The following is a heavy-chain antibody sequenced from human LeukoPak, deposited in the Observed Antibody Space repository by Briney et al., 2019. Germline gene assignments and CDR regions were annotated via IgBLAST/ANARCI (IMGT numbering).Heavy chain of an antibody. J-gene: IGHJ4*02. V-gene: IGHV3-30-3*01. CDR1: EFTFSNYA. CDR3: ARSGGLQKFDY. D-gene: IGHD4-11*01. CDR2: ISYDGNTI. Sequence: PGRSLRLSCAASEFTFSNYAVHWVRQAPGKGLQWVAVISYDGNTIHYADSVEGRFTISRDTSKNTLYLQMNSLRTEDTAVYYCARSGGLQKFDYWGQGTLVTVSS.